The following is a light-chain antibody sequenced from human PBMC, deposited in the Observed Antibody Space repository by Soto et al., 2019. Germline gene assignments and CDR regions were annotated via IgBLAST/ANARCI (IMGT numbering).Light chain of an antibody. V-gene: IGLV2-23*02. CDR3: CSYAGSSTFAFYV. CDR2: EVS. Sequence: SVLTKPASVSGFPGRSSTISYPGTSSDVGSYNLVSWYQQHPGKAPKLMIYEVSKRPSGVSNRFSGSKSGNTASLTISGLQAEDEADYYCCSYAGSSTFAFYVFGTGTKVTVL. CDR1: SSDVGSYNL. J-gene: IGLJ1*01.